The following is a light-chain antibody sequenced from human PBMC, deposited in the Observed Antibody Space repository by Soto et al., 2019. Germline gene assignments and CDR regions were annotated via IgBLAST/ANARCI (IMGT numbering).Light chain of an antibody. CDR2: GAS. CDR1: QSVSSSY. J-gene: IGKJ2*01. Sequence: EIVLTQSPGPLSLSPGERATLSCRASQSVSSSYLAWYQQKPGQAPRLLIYGASSRATGIPDRFSGSGSGTYFTLTISRLEPEDFATYYCQQYNSYSMYTFGQGTKLEIK. V-gene: IGKV3-20*01. CDR3: QQYNSYSMYT.